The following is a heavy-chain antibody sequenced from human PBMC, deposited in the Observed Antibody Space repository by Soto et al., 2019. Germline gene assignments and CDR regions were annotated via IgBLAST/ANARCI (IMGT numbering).Heavy chain of an antibody. CDR3: SRVSPGYGDYVLFDY. CDR2: TYYCSKCYN. J-gene: IGHJ4*02. Sequence: SKTLSLTCTISGDSVSSNSAAWNWIRQSPSRSLEWPGRTYYCSKCYNDYALSVKSRITINPDTSNNQFFLQLNSVTPEDTAVYYFSRVSPGYGDYVLFDYWGQGTLVTVSS. V-gene: IGHV6-1*01. D-gene: IGHD4-17*01. CDR1: GDSVSSNSAA.